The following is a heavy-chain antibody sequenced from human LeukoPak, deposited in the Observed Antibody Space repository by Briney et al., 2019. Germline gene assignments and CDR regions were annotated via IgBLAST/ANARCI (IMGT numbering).Heavy chain of an antibody. Sequence: PGGSLRLSCAASGFALSGHWMSWVRQAPGKGLEWVAVIWYDGSNKYYADSVKGRFTISRDNSKNTLYLQMNSLRAEDTAVYYCARAAGPWGQGTLVTVSS. CDR3: ARAAGP. CDR1: GFALSGHW. V-gene: IGHV3-33*08. D-gene: IGHD6-13*01. J-gene: IGHJ5*02. CDR2: IWYDGSNK.